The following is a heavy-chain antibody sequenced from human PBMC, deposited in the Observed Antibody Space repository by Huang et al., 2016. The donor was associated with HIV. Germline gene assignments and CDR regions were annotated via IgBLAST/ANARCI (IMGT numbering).Heavy chain of an antibody. J-gene: IGHJ4*02. CDR2: VSYTASNK. CDR3: ARGRDGRSGFYFGDFDY. Sequence: QVQLVESGGGVVQPGRSLRLSCTASGFTFSNYAMHWLRQAPGKGLWWVTLVSYTASNKYYADSVKGRFSISRDNSKNTMYLHMNSLRPEDTAVYYCARGRDGRSGFYFGDFDYWGQGTLVTVSS. D-gene: IGHD3-22*01. V-gene: IGHV3-30-3*01. CDR1: GFTFSNYA.